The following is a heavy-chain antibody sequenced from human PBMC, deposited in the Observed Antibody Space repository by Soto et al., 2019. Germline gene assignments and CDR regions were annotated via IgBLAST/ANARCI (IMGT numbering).Heavy chain of an antibody. CDR1: GGSISSGDYY. V-gene: IGHV4-30-4*01. D-gene: IGHD4-17*01. J-gene: IGHJ4*02. CDR3: ATYGRNSVDFDY. Sequence: QVQLQESGPGLVKPSQTLSLTCTVSGGSISSGDYYWSWIRQPPGKGLEWIGYIYYSGSTYYNPSLKSRVTISVDTYTNQFSLKLSAVTAADPAVDYCATYGRNSVDFDYWGQGTLVTVSS. CDR2: IYYSGST.